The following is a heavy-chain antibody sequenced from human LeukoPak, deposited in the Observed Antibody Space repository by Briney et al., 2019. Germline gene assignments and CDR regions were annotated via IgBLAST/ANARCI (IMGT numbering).Heavy chain of an antibody. Sequence: RAGGSLRLSCAASGFTFDDYGMSWVRQAPGKGLEWVSGINWNGGSTGYADSVKGRFTISRDNAKNSLYLQMNSLRAEDTALYYCARDDGRITILGVVIVTGALDIWGQGTMVTVSS. J-gene: IGHJ3*02. V-gene: IGHV3-20*04. CDR2: INWNGGST. CDR3: ARDDGRITILGVVIVTGALDI. D-gene: IGHD3-3*01. CDR1: GFTFDDYG.